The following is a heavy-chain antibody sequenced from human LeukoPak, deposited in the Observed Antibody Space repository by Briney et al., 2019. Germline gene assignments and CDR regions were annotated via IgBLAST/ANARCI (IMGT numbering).Heavy chain of an antibody. CDR3: AKNQGSGSFYTDFDC. CDR2: ISYDGNE. Sequence: QPGGSLRLSCAASGFTFSTHGMHWVRQAPGKVLEWVAVISYDGNEYYADSVKGRFTISRDNSKNTLYLQMNSLRPEDTAMYYCAKNQGSGSFYTDFDCWGQGTLVTVSS. CDR1: GFTFSTHG. J-gene: IGHJ4*02. D-gene: IGHD3-10*01. V-gene: IGHV3-30*18.